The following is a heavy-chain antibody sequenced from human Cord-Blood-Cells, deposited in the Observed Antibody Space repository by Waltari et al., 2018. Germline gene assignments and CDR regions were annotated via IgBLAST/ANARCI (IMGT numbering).Heavy chain of an antibody. J-gene: IGHJ4*02. D-gene: IGHD2-21*02. V-gene: IGHV1-69*01. CDR2: IIPIFGTA. Sequence: VQLVQSGAEVKKPGPSVKVPCKASGCTFSSYAISGVRQAPGQGLEWMGGIIPIFGTANYAQKFQGRVTITADESTSTAYMELSSLRSEDTAVYYCARDPYCGGDCYYFDYWGQGTLVTVSS. CDR3: ARDPYCGGDCYYFDY. CDR1: GCTFSSYA.